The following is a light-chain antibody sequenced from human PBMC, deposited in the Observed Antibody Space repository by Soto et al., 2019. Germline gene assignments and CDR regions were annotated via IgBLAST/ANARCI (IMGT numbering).Light chain of an antibody. J-gene: IGLJ3*02. Sequence: YXXXXGKAPXLXXXXVTKRPSGVPDXXXGSKSGNTASLTXXXLQAEDEADYYCSSFAGSNIWVFGGGTKLTVL. CDR2: XVT. CDR3: SSFAGSNIWV. V-gene: IGLV2-8*01.